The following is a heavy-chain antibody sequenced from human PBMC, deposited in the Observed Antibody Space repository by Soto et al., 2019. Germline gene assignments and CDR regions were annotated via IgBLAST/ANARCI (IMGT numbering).Heavy chain of an antibody. CDR1: GFAFSYYT. Sequence: PGGSLRLSCSASGFAFSYYTLHWVRQAPWKGLEFLSAINVNGSDTFYADSVKGRFTISRDNSRNTIYLQMSTLRADDTAIYYCLKEMGPGCDWSYYFDYWGHGTLVTVSS. CDR2: INVNGSDT. J-gene: IGHJ4*01. D-gene: IGHD3-9*01. CDR3: LKEMGPGCDWSYYFDY. V-gene: IGHV3-64D*06.